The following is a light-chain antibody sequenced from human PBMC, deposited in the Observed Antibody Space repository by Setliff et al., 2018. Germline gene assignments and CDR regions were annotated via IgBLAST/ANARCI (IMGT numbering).Light chain of an antibody. J-gene: IGLJ1*01. Sequence: QSALTQPASVSGSPGQSITISCTGTSSDVGGYNYVSWYQHHPGKAPKLMIYEVSNRPSGVSARFSASKSGNTASLTISGLQPDDEADYYCNSYSSGSTIYVFGTGTKVTVL. CDR3: NSYSSGSTIYV. CDR1: SSDVGGYNY. V-gene: IGLV2-14*01. CDR2: EVS.